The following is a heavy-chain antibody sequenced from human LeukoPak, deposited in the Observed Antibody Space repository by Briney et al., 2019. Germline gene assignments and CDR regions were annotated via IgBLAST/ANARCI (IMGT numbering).Heavy chain of an antibody. D-gene: IGHD1-26*01. Sequence: GGSLRLSCAASGFTVSSYAMSWGRQPPGKGLEWVSVITVSGGSTYHAASVEGRFTIARDKCKNTLYLQMNSLRTKKTAVYYCAKDRYRGSYPPTYYYMDVWGKGTTVTVSS. CDR1: GFTVSSYA. CDR3: AKDRYRGSYPPTYYYMDV. V-gene: IGHV3-23*01. J-gene: IGHJ6*03. CDR2: ITVSGGST.